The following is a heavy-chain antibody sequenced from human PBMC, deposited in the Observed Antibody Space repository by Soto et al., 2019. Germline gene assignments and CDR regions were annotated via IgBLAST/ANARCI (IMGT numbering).Heavy chain of an antibody. CDR3: ARGPSVPSPFGMIIMSHYGMDV. J-gene: IGHJ6*02. CDR2: IYYSGST. Sequence: SETLSLTCTVSGGSISSSSYYWGWIRQPPGKGLEWIGSIYYSGSTYYNPSLKSRVTISVDTSKNQFSLKLSSVTAADTAVYYCARGPSVPSPFGMIIMSHYGMDVWGQGTTVTVSS. D-gene: IGHD3-3*01. CDR1: GGSISSSSYY. V-gene: IGHV4-39*01.